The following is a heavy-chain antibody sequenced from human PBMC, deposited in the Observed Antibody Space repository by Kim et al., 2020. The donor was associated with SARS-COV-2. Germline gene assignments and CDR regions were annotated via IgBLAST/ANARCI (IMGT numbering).Heavy chain of an antibody. CDR2: INTNTGNP. Sequence: ASVKVSCKASGYTFTSYAMNWVRQAPGQGLEWMGWINTNTGNPTYAQGFTGRFVFSLDTSVSTAYLQISSLKAEDTAVYYCAREGNYYDILTGYYTSGTNFDYWGQGTLVTVSS. CDR3: AREGNYYDILTGYYTSGTNFDY. J-gene: IGHJ4*02. D-gene: IGHD3-9*01. CDR1: GYTFTSYA. V-gene: IGHV7-4-1*02.